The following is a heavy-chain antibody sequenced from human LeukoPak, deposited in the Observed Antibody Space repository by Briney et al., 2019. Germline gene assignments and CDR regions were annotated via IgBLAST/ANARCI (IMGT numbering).Heavy chain of an antibody. CDR2: ISWNSGSI. J-gene: IGHJ4*02. D-gene: IGHD3-22*01. V-gene: IGHV3-9*01. CDR1: GFTFDDYA. Sequence: PGRSLRLSCAASGFTFDDYAMHWVRQAPGKGLEWVSGISWNSGSIGYADSVTGRFTISRDNAKNSLYLQMNSLRAEDTALYYCARGPAYYYDSSGYYLYYFDYWGQGTLVTVSS. CDR3: ARGPAYYYDSSGYYLYYFDY.